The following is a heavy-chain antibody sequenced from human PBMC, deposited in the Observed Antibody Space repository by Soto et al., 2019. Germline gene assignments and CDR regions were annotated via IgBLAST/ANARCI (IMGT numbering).Heavy chain of an antibody. CDR3: THIVYLPPNDAFGT. CDR2: TKSEASGGTI. V-gene: IGHV3-15*01. CDR1: GLTFTYAW. D-gene: IGHD2-21*01. Sequence: EVQLVESGGGLVNPGGSLRLSCAASGLTFTYAWMTWVRQTPGRGLEWVGRTKSEASGGTIDYAAPVKGRFTISRDDSRSMLYLHMNSRKSEDTAVYYCTHIVYLPPNDAFGTWGQGTVVTVSS. J-gene: IGHJ3*02.